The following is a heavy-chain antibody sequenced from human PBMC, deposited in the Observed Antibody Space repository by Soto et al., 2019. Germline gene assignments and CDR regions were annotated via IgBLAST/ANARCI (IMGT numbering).Heavy chain of an antibody. D-gene: IGHD4-17*01. Sequence: QVQLVQSGAEVKKPGSSVKVSCKASGSTFSSYTISWVRQAPGQGLEWMGRIIPILGIANYAQKFQGRVTITADKSTSTDYMERSSLRSEDTAVYYCARWSDYGGKFDPWGQGTLVTVSS. V-gene: IGHV1-69*02. CDR2: IIPILGIA. CDR3: ARWSDYGGKFDP. CDR1: GSTFSSYT. J-gene: IGHJ5*02.